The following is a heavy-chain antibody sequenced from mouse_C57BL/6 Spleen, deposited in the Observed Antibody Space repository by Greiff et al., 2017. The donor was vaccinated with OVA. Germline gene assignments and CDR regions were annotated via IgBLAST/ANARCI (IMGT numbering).Heavy chain of an antibody. J-gene: IGHJ3*01. CDR3: ASSHYDYDLAWFAY. V-gene: IGHV7-3*01. D-gene: IGHD2-4*01. CDR1: GFTFTDYY. CDR2: IRNKANGYTT. Sequence: EVKVEESGGGLVQPGGSLSLSCAASGFTFTDYYMSWVRQPPGKALEWLGFIRNKANGYTTEYSASVKGRFTISRDNSQSILYLQMNALRAEDSATYYCASSHYDYDLAWFAYWGQGTLVTVSA.